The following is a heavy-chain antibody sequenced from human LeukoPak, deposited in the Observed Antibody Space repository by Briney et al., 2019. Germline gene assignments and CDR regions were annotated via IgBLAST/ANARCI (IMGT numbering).Heavy chain of an antibody. V-gene: IGHV3-64*01. Sequence: GGSLRLSCAASGFTFSSYAMSWVRQAPGKGLEYVSAISSNGGSTYANSVKGRFTISRDNSKNTLYLQMNSLRAEDTAVYYCARDYLSSSWAFDYWGQGTLVTVSS. CDR2: ISSNGGST. J-gene: IGHJ4*02. CDR1: GFTFSSYA. D-gene: IGHD6-13*01. CDR3: ARDYLSSSWAFDY.